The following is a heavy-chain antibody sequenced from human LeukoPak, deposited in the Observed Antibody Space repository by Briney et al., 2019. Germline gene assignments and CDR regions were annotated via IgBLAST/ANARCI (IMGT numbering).Heavy chain of an antibody. V-gene: IGHV4-39*07. Sequence: KPSETLSLTCTVSGGSISSSSYYWGWIRQPPGKGLEWIGSIYYSGSTYYNPSLKSRVTISVDTSKNQFSLKLSSVTAADTAVYYCARDMGSSSWIDAFDIWGQGTMVTVSS. J-gene: IGHJ3*02. CDR2: IYYSGST. D-gene: IGHD6-13*01. CDR3: ARDMGSSSWIDAFDI. CDR1: GGSISSSSYY.